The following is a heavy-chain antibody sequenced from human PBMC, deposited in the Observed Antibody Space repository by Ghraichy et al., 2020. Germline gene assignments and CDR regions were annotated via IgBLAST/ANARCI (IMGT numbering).Heavy chain of an antibody. D-gene: IGHD1-7*01. V-gene: IGHV3-21*01. Sequence: LSLTCAASGFTFSSYSMNWVRQAPGKGLEWVSSISSSSSYIYYADSVKGRFTISRDNAKNSLYLQMNSLRAEDTAVYYCARRRTTTSLDVWGKGTTVTVSS. CDR2: ISSSSSYI. J-gene: IGHJ6*04. CDR1: GFTFSSYS. CDR3: ARRRTTTSLDV.